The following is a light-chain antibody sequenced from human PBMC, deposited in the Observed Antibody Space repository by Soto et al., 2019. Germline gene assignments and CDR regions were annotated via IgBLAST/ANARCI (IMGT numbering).Light chain of an antibody. Sequence: DSQMTQSPSTLSGSVGDRVTITCRASQTISSWLAWYQQKPGKAPKLLIYKASTLKSGVPSRFSGSGSGTEFTLTISSLQPDDFATYYCQQYRSYWTFGQGTRWIS. CDR2: KAS. J-gene: IGKJ1*01. CDR3: QQYRSYWT. V-gene: IGKV1-5*03. CDR1: QTISSW.